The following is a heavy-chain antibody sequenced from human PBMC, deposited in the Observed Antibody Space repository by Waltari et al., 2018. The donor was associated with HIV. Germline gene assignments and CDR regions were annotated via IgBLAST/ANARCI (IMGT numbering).Heavy chain of an antibody. J-gene: IGHJ6*02. Sequence: EVQLVESGGGLIQPGGSLRLSCAASGFTVSSNYMSWVRQAPGKGLEWVSVIYSGGSTYYADSVKGRFTISRDNSKNTLYLQMNSLRAEDTAVYYCASLLWFGGSQGVDVWGQGTTVTVSS. CDR1: GFTVSSNY. CDR2: IYSGGST. V-gene: IGHV3-53*01. CDR3: ASLLWFGGSQGVDV. D-gene: IGHD3-10*01.